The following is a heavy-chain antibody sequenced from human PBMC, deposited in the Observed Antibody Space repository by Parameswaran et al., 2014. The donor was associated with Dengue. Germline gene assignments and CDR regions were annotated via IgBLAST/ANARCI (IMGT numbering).Heavy chain of an antibody. J-gene: IGHJ5*02. CDR2: IYPGDSDT. Sequence: VRQMPGKGLEWMGIIYPGDSDTRYSPSFQGHVTISADKSINTAYLQWSSLKASDTAMYYCARQNDYVWGSYPWFDPRGQGTLVTVSS. D-gene: IGHD3-16*02. V-gene: IGHV5-51*01. CDR3: ARQNDYVWGSYPWFDP.